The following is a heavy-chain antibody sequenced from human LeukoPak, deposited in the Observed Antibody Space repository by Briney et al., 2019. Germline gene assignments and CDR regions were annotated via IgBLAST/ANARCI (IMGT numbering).Heavy chain of an antibody. J-gene: IGHJ4*02. CDR3: ARVEHIAARHPFDY. Sequence: PSETLSLTCAVYGGSFSGYYWSWIRQPPGKGLEWIGEINHSGSTNYNPSLKSRVTIPVDTSKNQFSLKLSSVTAADTAVYYCARVEHIAARHPFDYWGQGTLVTVSS. CDR2: INHSGST. D-gene: IGHD6-6*01. CDR1: GGSFSGYY. V-gene: IGHV4-34*01.